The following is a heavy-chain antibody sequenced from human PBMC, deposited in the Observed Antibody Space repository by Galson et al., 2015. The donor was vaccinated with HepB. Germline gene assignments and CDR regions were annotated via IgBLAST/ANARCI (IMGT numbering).Heavy chain of an antibody. CDR1: GDSVSSSTAA. CDR2: TYYRSKWYN. V-gene: IGHV6-1*01. D-gene: IGHD5-18*01. CDR3: ARDSGPQDVDTAMVKFDY. J-gene: IGHJ4*02. Sequence: CAISGDSVSSSTAAWNWIRQSPSRGLEWLGRTYYRSKWYNDYAVSVKSRITINPDTSKNQFSLQLSSVTPEDTAVYYCARDSGPQDVDTAMVKFDYWGQGSLVTVSS.